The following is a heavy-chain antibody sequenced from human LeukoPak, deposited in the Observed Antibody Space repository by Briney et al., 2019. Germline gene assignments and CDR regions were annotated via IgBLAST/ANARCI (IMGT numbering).Heavy chain of an antibody. CDR2: MNPNSGNT. D-gene: IGHD3-22*01. V-gene: IGHV1-8*01. CDR1: GYTFTSYD. CDR3: AATYGYYDSSGYFNWFDP. J-gene: IGHJ5*02. Sequence: ASVKVSCKASGYTFTSYDINWVRQATGQGLEWMGWMNPNSGNTGYAQKFQGRVTMTRNTSISTAYMELNSLRAEDTAVYYCAATYGYYDSSGYFNWFDPWGQGTLVTVSS.